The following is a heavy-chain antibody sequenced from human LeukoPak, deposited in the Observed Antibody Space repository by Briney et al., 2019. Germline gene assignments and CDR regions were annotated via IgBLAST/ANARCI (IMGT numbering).Heavy chain of an antibody. CDR1: GGSISSYY. CDR2: IYYSGST. V-gene: IGHV4-59*01. D-gene: IGHD3-22*01. J-gene: IGHJ4*02. Sequence: PSETLSLTCTVSGGSISSYYWSWIRQPPGKGLEWIGYIYYSGSTNYNPSLKSRVTISVDTSKNQFSLKLSSVTAADTAVYYCARGEAAYYYDSSGYYSYWGQGTLVTVSS. CDR3: ARGEAAYYYDSSGYYSY.